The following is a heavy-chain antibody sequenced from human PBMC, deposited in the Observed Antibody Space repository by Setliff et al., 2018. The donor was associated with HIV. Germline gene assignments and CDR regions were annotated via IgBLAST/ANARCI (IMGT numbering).Heavy chain of an antibody. CDR2: FYVGGDT. J-gene: IGHJ6*03. CDR3: ALTAHNLLRGYMDV. V-gene: IGHV4-4*07. D-gene: IGHD7-27*01. CDR1: GGPVSTYY. Sequence: SETLSLTCTVSGGPVSTYYWSWIRQPAGKGLEWIGRFYVGGDTNYNPSLKSRVTMSVDTSKKQFSLKLKSVTAADTAVYYCALTAHNLLRGYMDVWGKGTKVT.